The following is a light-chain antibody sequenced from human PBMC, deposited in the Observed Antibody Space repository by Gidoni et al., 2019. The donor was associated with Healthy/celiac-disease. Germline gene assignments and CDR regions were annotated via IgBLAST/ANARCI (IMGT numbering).Light chain of an antibody. Sequence: EIVLTQSPGTLSLSPGERATLSCRASQSVSSSYLAWYHQKHGQAPRLLIYGASSRATGIPDRFSGSGSGTDFTLTISRLEPEDFAVYYCQQYGSSPPRTFGQGTKVEIK. CDR3: QQYGSSPPRT. CDR2: GAS. CDR1: QSVSSSY. J-gene: IGKJ1*01. V-gene: IGKV3-20*01.